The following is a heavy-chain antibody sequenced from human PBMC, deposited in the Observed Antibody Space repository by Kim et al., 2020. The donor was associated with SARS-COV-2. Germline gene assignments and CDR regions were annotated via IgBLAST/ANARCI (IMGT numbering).Heavy chain of an antibody. CDR3: ARQGAVAGTFDY. D-gene: IGHD6-19*01. J-gene: IGHJ4*02. V-gene: IGHV4-59*08. CDR1: GASINNNY. CDR2: IYYSGST. Sequence: SETLSLTCSVSGASINNNYWNWIRQPPGKGLEWIGFIYYSGSTKYNPSLERRVTISVDTSKNHFSLNLSSVTAADSAVDYCARQGAVAGTFDYWFRGTLV.